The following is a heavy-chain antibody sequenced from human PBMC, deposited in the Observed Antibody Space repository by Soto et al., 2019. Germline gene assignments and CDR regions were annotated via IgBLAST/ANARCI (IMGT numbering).Heavy chain of an antibody. V-gene: IGHV4-59*01. CDR3: AREGQQWLAFDY. CDR1: GGSISSYY. CDR2: IYYSGST. J-gene: IGHJ4*02. D-gene: IGHD6-19*01. Sequence: SLKCTVCGGSISSYYWSWIRQPPGKGLEWIGYIYYSGSTNYNPSLKSRVTISVDTSKNQFSLKLSSVTAADTAVYYCAREGQQWLAFDYWGQGTLVTVSS.